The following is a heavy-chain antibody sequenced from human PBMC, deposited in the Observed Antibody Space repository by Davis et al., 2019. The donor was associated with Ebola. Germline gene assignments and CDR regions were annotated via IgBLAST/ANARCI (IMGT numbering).Heavy chain of an antibody. V-gene: IGHV1-45*03. CDR1: GYTFTYRY. J-gene: IGHJ6*02. CDR3: ASSIAVAGTFYYYGMDV. CDR2: VTPFNGNT. D-gene: IGHD6-19*01. Sequence: SVKVSCKASGYTFTYRYLHWVRQAPRQALEWMGWVTPFNGNTNYAQKFQDRVTITRYRSMSTAYMELSSLRSEDTAMYYCASSIAVAGTFYYYGMDVWGQGTTVTVSS.